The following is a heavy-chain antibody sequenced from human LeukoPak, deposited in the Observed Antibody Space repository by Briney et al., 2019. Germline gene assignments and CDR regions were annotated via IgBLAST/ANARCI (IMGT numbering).Heavy chain of an antibody. J-gene: IGHJ4*02. D-gene: IGHD2-15*01. Sequence: ASVKVSCKASGFTFTTYYMHWVRQAPGQGLEWMGVINPSGDSTSYAQKFQGRVTMTRDTSTSTVYMELTSLTSEDTAVCYCARGYCTGGSCRTLEDFDYWGQGTLVTVSS. V-gene: IGHV1-46*01. CDR3: ARGYCTGGSCRTLEDFDY. CDR1: GFTFTTYY. CDR2: INPSGDST.